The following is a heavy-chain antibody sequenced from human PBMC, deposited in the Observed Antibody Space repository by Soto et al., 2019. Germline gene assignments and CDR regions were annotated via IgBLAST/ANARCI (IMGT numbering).Heavy chain of an antibody. J-gene: IGHJ6*02. CDR2: IYPGDSDT. CDR3: ARHLSNFRYYYYAMDV. D-gene: IGHD4-4*01. Sequence: GESLKISCKGSGYTFTDYWIGWVRQLPGKGLEWMGIIYPGDSDTRYSPSFQGHVTITVDKSTSTAYLQWNTLKASDTAMYYCARHLSNFRYYYYAMDVWGQGTTVNVSS. V-gene: IGHV5-51*01. CDR1: GYTFTDYW.